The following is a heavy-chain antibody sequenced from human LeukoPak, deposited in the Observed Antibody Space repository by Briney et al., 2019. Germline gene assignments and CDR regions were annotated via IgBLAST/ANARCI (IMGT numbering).Heavy chain of an antibody. CDR1: GFTFSSYW. CDR3: AQECVYRAFDP. J-gene: IGHJ5*02. CDR2: IKQDGSEK. V-gene: IGHV3-7*01. D-gene: IGHD5/OR15-5a*01. Sequence: GGSLRLSCAASGFTFSSYWMRWVRQAPGKGLEWVANIKQDGSEKYYVDSVKGRFAISRDNAKNSLYLQINRLRAEDTAVYYSAQECVYRAFDPWGQGTLVTVSS.